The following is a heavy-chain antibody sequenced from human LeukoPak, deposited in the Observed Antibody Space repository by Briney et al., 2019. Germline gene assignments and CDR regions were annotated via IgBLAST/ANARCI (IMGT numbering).Heavy chain of an antibody. V-gene: IGHV6-1*01. CDR1: GDSVSSNTAA. Sequence: SQTLSLTCAISGDSVSSNTAAWNWIRQSPSRGLEWLGRTYYRSKWHNDYAVSVKSRLTINPDTPKNQFSLQLNSVTPEDTAVYYCARSGYFAEYFQHWGQGSLVTVSS. CDR3: ARSGYFAEYFQH. J-gene: IGHJ1*01. CDR2: TYYRSKWHN. D-gene: IGHD3-3*01.